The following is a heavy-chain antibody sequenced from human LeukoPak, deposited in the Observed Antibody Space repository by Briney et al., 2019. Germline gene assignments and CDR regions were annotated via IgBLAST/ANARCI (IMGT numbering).Heavy chain of an antibody. D-gene: IGHD2-15*01. J-gene: IGHJ4*02. Sequence: PWRSLRPSLAALGFTFSSYGMDWVRPAPGKGLGGGAVIWYDGSNKYYADSAKGRFTISRDNSKNTLYLQMNSLRAEDTAVYYCARDWGYCSGGSCYFFDYWGQGTLVTVSS. V-gene: IGHV3-33*01. CDR1: GFTFSSYG. CDR2: IWYDGSNK. CDR3: ARDWGYCSGGSCYFFDY.